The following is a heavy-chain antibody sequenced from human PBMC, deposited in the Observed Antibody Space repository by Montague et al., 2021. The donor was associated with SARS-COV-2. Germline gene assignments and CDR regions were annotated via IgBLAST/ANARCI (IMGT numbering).Heavy chain of an antibody. J-gene: IGHJ4*02. CDR2: INHSGST. CDR3: ARGQGEITMIVVVLTAAAHYFDS. D-gene: IGHD3-22*01. CDR1: GGSLSGYD. V-gene: IGHV4-34*01. Sequence: SETLSLTCAVYGGSLSGYDWSWIRQPPGKGLEWIGEINHSGSTKYNPSLKSRVSISVDTSKNQFSLKLNSVTAADTAVYYCARGQGEITMIVVVLTAAAHYFDSWGQGTLVTVSP.